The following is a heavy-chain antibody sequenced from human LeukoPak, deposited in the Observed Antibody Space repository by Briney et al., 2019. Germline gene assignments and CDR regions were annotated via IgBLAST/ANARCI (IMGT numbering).Heavy chain of an antibody. D-gene: IGHD3-10*01. J-gene: IGHJ6*03. V-gene: IGHV4-34*01. CDR1: GGSFSGYY. CDR3: ARVSYGSGGYYNWKNYMDV. Sequence: SETLSLTCAVYGGSFSGYYWSWIRQPPGKGLEWIGEINHSGSTNYNPSLKSRVTISVDTSKNQFSLKLSSVTAADTAVYYCARVSYGSGGYYNWKNYMDVWGKGTTVTVSS. CDR2: INHSGST.